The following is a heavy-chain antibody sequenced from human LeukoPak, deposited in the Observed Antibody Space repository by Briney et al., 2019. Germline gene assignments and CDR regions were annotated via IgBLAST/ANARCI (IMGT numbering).Heavy chain of an antibody. Sequence: SETLSLTCTVSGGSISSSSYYWGWIRQPPGKGLEWIGSIYHSGSTYYNPSLKSRVTISVDTSKNQFSLKLSSVTAADTAVYYCARGNDYGDYGFDYWGQGTLVTVSS. V-gene: IGHV4-39*07. CDR3: ARGNDYGDYGFDY. J-gene: IGHJ4*02. CDR2: IYHSGST. D-gene: IGHD4-17*01. CDR1: GGSISSSSYY.